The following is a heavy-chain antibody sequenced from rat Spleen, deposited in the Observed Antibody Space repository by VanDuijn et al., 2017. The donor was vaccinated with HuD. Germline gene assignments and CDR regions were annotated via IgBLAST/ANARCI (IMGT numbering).Heavy chain of an antibody. V-gene: IGHV3-3*01. Sequence: VQLQESGPGLVKPSQSLSLACSVTFYSIKSSYRWNWIRKSPGNKLEWMGYINSAGNTNYNPSLKSRLSITRDTSKNQFFLQLSSITTEDTATYYCAREGLTLDFWGPGTMVTVSS. CDR3: AREGLTLDF. J-gene: IGHJ1*01. CDR2: INSAGNT. D-gene: IGHD1-10*01. CDR1: FYSIKSSYR.